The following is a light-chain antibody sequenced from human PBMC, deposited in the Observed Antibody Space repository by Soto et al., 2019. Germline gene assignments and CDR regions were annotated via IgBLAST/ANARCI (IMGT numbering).Light chain of an antibody. J-gene: IGKJ2*01. CDR3: QQYGSSPYT. Sequence: EIVLTQSPGTLSLSSGERVTLSCRASESVRSNYLAWYQQKPGQAPRLLINGAFIRATGIPDRFSGSGSGTDFTLTISRLEPEDFAMYYCQQYGSSPYTFGQGTKLEIK. V-gene: IGKV3-20*01. CDR2: GAF. CDR1: ESVRSNY.